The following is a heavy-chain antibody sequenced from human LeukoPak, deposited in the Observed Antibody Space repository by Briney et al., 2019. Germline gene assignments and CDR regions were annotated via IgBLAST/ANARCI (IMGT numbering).Heavy chain of an antibody. CDR1: GFTFNNYS. J-gene: IGHJ4*02. Sequence: GRSLRLSCAASGFTFNNYSLHWVRQAPGKGLEWVATISYDGRNKYYADSVKGRFTISRDNSKNTLYLQMDSLRVEDTAVYYCARGRLYGSASARFDSWGQGTLVTVSS. CDR3: ARGRLYGSASARFDS. CDR2: ISYDGRNK. D-gene: IGHD3-10*01. V-gene: IGHV3-30*04.